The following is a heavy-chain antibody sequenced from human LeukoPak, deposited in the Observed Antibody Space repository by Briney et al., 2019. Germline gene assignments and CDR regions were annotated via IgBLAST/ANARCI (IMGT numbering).Heavy chain of an antibody. Sequence: SETLSLTCTVSGGSISSYFWSWIRQPPGKGLEWIGYIYYSGSTNYNPSLKNRVTVSLDTPKKQFSLKLRYLTAADTAVYYCARGYSGYDTYYFDYWGQGTLVTVSS. CDR1: GGSISSYF. J-gene: IGHJ4*02. CDR2: IYYSGST. CDR3: ARGYSGYDTYYFDY. D-gene: IGHD5-12*01. V-gene: IGHV4-59*01.